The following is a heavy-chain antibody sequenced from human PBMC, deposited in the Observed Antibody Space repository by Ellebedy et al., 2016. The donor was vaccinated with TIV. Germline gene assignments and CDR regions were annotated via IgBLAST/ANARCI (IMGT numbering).Heavy chain of an antibody. V-gene: IGHV3-11*05. CDR3: ARDPRHYYGSGMDYFDY. D-gene: IGHD3-10*01. CDR1: GFTFSDYY. Sequence: GESLKISXAASGFTFSDYYMSWIRQAPGKGLEWVSYISSSSSYTNYADSVKGRFTISRDNAKNSLYLQMNSLRAEDTAVYYCARDPRHYYGSGMDYFDYWGQGTLVTVSS. J-gene: IGHJ4*02. CDR2: ISSSSSYT.